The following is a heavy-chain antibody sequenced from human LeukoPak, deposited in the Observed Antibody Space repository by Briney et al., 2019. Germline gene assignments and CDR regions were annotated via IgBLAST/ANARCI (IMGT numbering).Heavy chain of an antibody. D-gene: IGHD1-14*01. Sequence: SETLSLTCTVSGRSISSGSYYWSWIRQPAGKGLEWIGRIYTSGSTNYNPSLKSRVTISVDTSKNQFSLKLSSVTAADTAVYYCARGRRYGAFDIWGQGTMVTVSS. CDR3: ARGRRYGAFDI. J-gene: IGHJ3*02. CDR1: GRSISSGSYY. CDR2: IYTSGST. V-gene: IGHV4-61*02.